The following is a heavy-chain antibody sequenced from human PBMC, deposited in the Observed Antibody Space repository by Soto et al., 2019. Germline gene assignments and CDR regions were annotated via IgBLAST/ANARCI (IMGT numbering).Heavy chain of an antibody. J-gene: IGHJ5*02. CDR3: ARNFYDSRRLGWFDP. V-gene: IGHV1-18*04. CDR2: IDPYNGNT. D-gene: IGHD3-22*01. CDR1: GYTFTSYG. Sequence: QVQLVQSGAEVKKPWASVKVSCKASGYTFTSYGITWVRQAPGQGLEWMGWIDPYNGNTNYVQNLQGRVSMTADTSTNTAYMELRSLRSDDTAFYYCARNFYDSRRLGWFDPWGQGTLVTVSS.